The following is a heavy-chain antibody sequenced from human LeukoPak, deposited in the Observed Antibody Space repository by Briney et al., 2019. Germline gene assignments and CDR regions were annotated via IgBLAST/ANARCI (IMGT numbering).Heavy chain of an antibody. D-gene: IGHD2/OR15-2a*01. Sequence: GGSLRLSCAASGLTFSTSYMSWVRQGPGKGLEWVSIIYTDGSTYYADSMKGRFTISRDNSKNTLYLQVNSLRAEDTAMYYCARNILFVFDIWGQGTMVTVSS. CDR2: IYTDGST. V-gene: IGHV3-53*01. J-gene: IGHJ3*02. CDR1: GLTFSTSY. CDR3: ARNILFVFDI.